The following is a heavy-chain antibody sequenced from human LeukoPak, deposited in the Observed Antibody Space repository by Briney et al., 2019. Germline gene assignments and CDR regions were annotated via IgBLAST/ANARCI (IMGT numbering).Heavy chain of an antibody. CDR3: ARVLRVLWFGESRSWYSDL. D-gene: IGHD3-10*01. CDR1: GGSISSSSYY. CDR2: IYYSGST. V-gene: IGHV4-31*03. J-gene: IGHJ2*01. Sequence: MPSETLSLTCTVSGGSISSSSYYWGWIRQPPGKGLEWIGYIYYSGSTYYNPSLQSRVTISVDTSKSQFSLKLNSVTAADTALYYCARVLRVLWFGESRSWYSDLWGRGTLVTVSS.